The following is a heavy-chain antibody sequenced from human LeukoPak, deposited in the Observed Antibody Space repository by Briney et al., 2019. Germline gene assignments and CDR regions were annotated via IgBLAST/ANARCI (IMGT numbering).Heavy chain of an antibody. CDR3: ARAPTYYYDSSGPRGMDV. Sequence: SETLSLTCAVSGGSISSSNWWSWVRQPPGKGLEWIGEIYHSGSTNYNPSLKSRVTISVDKSKNQFSLKLSSVTAADTAVYYCARAPTYYYDSSGPRGMDVWGQGTTVTVSS. V-gene: IGHV4-4*02. D-gene: IGHD3-22*01. CDR2: IYHSGST. CDR1: GGSISSSNW. J-gene: IGHJ6*02.